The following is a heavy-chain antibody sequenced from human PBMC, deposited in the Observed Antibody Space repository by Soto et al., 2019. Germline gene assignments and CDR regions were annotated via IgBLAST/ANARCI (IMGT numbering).Heavy chain of an antibody. D-gene: IGHD2-15*01. Sequence: SETLSLTCTVSGGSISSGGYYWSWIRQHPGKGLEWIGYIYYSGSTYYNPSLKSRVTISVDTSKNQFSLKLSSVTAADTAVYYCARVLQDSLGYCSGGSCWNDAFDIWGQGTMVTVSS. CDR2: IYYSGST. V-gene: IGHV4-31*03. CDR1: GGSISSGGYY. CDR3: ARVLQDSLGYCSGGSCWNDAFDI. J-gene: IGHJ3*02.